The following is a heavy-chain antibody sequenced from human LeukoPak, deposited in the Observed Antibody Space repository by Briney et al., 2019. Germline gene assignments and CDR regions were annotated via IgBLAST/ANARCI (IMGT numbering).Heavy chain of an antibody. CDR2: INPNSGGT. CDR3: ARDGGTTVTTAY. J-gene: IGHJ4*02. V-gene: IGHV1-2*02. Sequence: ASVKVSCKASGYTFTSYGISWVRQAPGQGLEWMGWINPNSGGTNYAQKFQGRVTMTRDTSISTAYMELSRLRSDDTAVYYCARDGGTTVTTAYWGQGTLVTVSS. D-gene: IGHD4-17*01. CDR1: GYTFTSYG.